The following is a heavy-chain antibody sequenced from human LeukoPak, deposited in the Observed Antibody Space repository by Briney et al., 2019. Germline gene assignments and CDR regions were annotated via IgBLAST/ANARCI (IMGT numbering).Heavy chain of an antibody. CDR2: INHSGST. V-gene: IGHV4-34*01. D-gene: IGHD5-18*01. CDR1: GGSFSGYY. J-gene: IGHJ4*02. Sequence: PSETLSLTCAVYGGSFSGYYWSWIRQTPGKGLEWIGEINHSGSTNYNPSLKSRVTISVDTSKNQFSLKLSSVTAADTAVYYCARDSWRGYSYDSDYWGQGTLVTVSS. CDR3: ARDSWRGYSYDSDY.